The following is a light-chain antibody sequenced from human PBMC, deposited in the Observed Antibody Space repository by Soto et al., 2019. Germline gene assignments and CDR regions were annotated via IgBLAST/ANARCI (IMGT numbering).Light chain of an antibody. CDR1: QGISTY. V-gene: IGKV1-39*01. CDR2: AAS. Sequence: DVQVTHSPSSLSASVGDRVTITCRASQGISTYLNWYQQKPGKAPKLLIYAASSLQSGVPSRFSGSGSETDFTLTISSLQPEDFATYSCQQSYNTTWTFGQGTKV. J-gene: IGKJ1*01. CDR3: QQSYNTTWT.